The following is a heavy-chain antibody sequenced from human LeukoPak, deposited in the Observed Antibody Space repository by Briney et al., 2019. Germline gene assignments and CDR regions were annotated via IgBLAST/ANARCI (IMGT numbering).Heavy chain of an antibody. D-gene: IGHD6-13*01. Sequence: SETLSLTCAVSGYSISSSNWWGWIRQPPGKGLEWIGYIYYSGSTNYNPSLKSRVTMSVDTSKNQFSLKLSSVTPLDTAVYYCARKGSSSWYDAAFDIWGQGTMVTVSS. CDR2: IYYSGST. CDR3: ARKGSSSWYDAAFDI. CDR1: GYSISSSNW. V-gene: IGHV4-28*06. J-gene: IGHJ3*02.